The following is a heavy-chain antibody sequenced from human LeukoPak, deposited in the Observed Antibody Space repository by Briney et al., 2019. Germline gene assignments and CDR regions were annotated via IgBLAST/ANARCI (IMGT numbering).Heavy chain of an antibody. D-gene: IGHD6-13*01. V-gene: IGHV3-21*01. CDR1: GFTFSSYS. CDR3: AREGSSWPMDFDY. CDR2: ISSSSSYI. J-gene: IGHJ4*02. Sequence: GGSLRLSCAASGFTFSSYSMNWVRQAPGKGLEWVSSISSSSSYIYYADSVKGRFTISRDNAKNSLYLQMNSLRAGDTAVYYCAREGSSWPMDFDYWGQGTLVTVSS.